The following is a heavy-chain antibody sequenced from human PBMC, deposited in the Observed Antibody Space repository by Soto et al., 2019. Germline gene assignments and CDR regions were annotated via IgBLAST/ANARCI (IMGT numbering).Heavy chain of an antibody. CDR3: TRDHYGRGFSSGAFDS. J-gene: IGHJ4*02. V-gene: IGHV3-49*01. D-gene: IGHD5-18*01. CDR1: GFTFGDYA. Sequence: PGGSLRLSCSPSGFTFGDYAVNWFRQAPGKGLEWVGFIKSKAFGGTPEYTASVKGRFTISRDDSMSIAYLQMNSLKTDDTAVYYCTRDHYGRGFSSGAFDSWGQGTPVTVSS. CDR2: IKSKAFGGTP.